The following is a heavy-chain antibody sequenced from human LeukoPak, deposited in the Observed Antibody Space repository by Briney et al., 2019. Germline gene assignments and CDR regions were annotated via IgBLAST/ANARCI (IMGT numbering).Heavy chain of an antibody. CDR3: ARAAAVAGTDWYFDL. V-gene: IGHV1-46*01. Sequence: ASVKVSCKASENTFTNYYMHWVRQAPGQGLEWLGLINPNGGRTSYAQNFQGRVTMTRDTSTTTVYLELSSLRSEDTAVYYCARAAAVAGTDWYFDLWGRGTLVTVSS. CDR2: INPNGGRT. CDR1: ENTFTNYY. J-gene: IGHJ2*01. D-gene: IGHD6-19*01.